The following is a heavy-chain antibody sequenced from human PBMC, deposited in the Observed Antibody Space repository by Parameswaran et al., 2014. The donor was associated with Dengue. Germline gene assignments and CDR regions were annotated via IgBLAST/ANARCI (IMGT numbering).Heavy chain of an antibody. Sequence: PGKGLEWIGEINHSGSTNYNPSLKSRVTISVDTSKNQFSLKLSSVTAADTAVYYCARSKVDFWSGYGKTNYYYGMDVWGQGTTVTVSS. D-gene: IGHD3-3*01. CDR2: INHSGST. V-gene: IGHV4-34*01. CDR3: ARSKVDFWSGYGKTNYYYGMDV. J-gene: IGHJ6*02.